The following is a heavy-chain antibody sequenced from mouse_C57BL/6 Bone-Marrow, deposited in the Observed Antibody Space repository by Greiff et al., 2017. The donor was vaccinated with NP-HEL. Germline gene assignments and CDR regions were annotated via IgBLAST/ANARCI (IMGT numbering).Heavy chain of an antibody. J-gene: IGHJ2*01. D-gene: IGHD2-1*01. Sequence: VKLVESGPELVKPGASVKLSCKASGYTFTSYDINWVKQRPGQGLEWIGWMYPRDGSTKYNEEFKGKATVTVDTSSSTAYMELHSLTSEDSAVYFCARLGFYYGNFFDYWGQGTTLTVSS. CDR2: MYPRDGST. CDR1: GYTFTSYD. CDR3: ARLGFYYGNFFDY. V-gene: IGHV1-85*01.